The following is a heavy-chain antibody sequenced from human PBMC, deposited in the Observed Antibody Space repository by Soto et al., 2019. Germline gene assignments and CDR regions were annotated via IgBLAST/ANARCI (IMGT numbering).Heavy chain of an antibody. CDR3: AKDLLRFLEWLFPDYYYYYMAV. D-gene: IGHD3-3*01. J-gene: IGHJ6*03. CDR2: ISGSGGST. CDR1: GFTFSSYA. Sequence: PGGSLRLSCAASGFTFSSYAMSWVRQAPGKGLEWVSAISGSGGSTYYADSVKGRFTISRDNSKNTLYLQMNSLRAEDTAVYYCAKDLLRFLEWLFPDYYYYYMAVWGKGTAVTVSS. V-gene: IGHV3-23*01.